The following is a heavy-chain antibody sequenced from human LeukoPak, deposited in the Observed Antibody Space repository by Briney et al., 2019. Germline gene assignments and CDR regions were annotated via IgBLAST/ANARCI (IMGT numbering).Heavy chain of an antibody. CDR3: TTTMGNYYGSGNMDV. V-gene: IGHV3-15*01. CDR1: GFTFSNAW. CDR2: IKSKTDGGTT. D-gene: IGHD3-10*01. J-gene: IGHJ6*03. Sequence: GGPLRLSCGASGFTFSNAWMSGVRQAPGEGLEWVGRIKSKTDGGTTDYAAPVKGRFTISRDDSKNTLYLQMNSLKTEDTAVYYCTTTMGNYYGSGNMDVWGKGTTVTVSS.